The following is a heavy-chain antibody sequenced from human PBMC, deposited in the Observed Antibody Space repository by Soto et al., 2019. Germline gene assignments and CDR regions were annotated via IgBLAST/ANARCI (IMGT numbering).Heavy chain of an antibody. CDR1: GFTFSSYG. V-gene: IGHV3-30*18. J-gene: IGHJ4*02. CDR3: AKEEWELYDFDY. D-gene: IGHD1-26*01. Sequence: GGSLRLSCAASGFTFSSYGMHWVRQAPGKGLEWVAVISYDGSNKYYADSVKGRFTISRDNSKNTLYLQMNSLRAEDTAVYYCAKEEWELYDFDYWGQGTLVTVSS. CDR2: ISYDGSNK.